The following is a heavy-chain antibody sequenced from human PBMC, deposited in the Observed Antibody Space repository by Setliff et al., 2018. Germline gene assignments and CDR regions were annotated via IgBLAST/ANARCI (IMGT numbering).Heavy chain of an antibody. V-gene: IGHV7-4-1*02. CDR2: INTDTGNP. CDR3: ARVDITTPSGSYYFGRGWGYYFDY. CDR1: GYTFKSYA. D-gene: IGHD1-26*01. J-gene: IGHJ4*02. Sequence: ASVKVSCKASGYTFKSYAMNWVRQAPGQGLQRMGWINTDTGNPTYAQGFTGRFVFSLDISVSTAYLQISSLKAEDTAVYYCARVDITTPSGSYYFGRGWGYYFDYWGQGTLVTVSS.